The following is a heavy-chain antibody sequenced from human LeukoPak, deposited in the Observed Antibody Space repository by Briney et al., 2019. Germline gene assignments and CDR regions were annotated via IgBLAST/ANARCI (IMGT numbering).Heavy chain of an antibody. V-gene: IGHV5-51*01. J-gene: IGHJ4*02. CDR1: GYSFTSYG. CDR3: ARQSMLEWLLYDHFDY. CDR2: IYPGDSDT. D-gene: IGHD3-3*01. Sequence: GESPKIPRKGSGYSFTSYGIGWVRQMPGKGLAWMGIIYPGDSDTRYSPSFQGQVTISADKSISTAYLQWSSLKASDTAMYYCARQSMLEWLLYDHFDYWGQGTLVTVSS.